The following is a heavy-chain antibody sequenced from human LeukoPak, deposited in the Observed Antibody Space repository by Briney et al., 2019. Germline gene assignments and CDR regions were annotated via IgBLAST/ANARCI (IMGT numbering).Heavy chain of an antibody. CDR3: ARLLQYYYDSSGYYLEPYFDY. D-gene: IGHD3-22*01. Sequence: GGSLRLSCAASGFTFSNAWMSWVRQAPGKGLEWVADIKQDGSEKYYVDSVKGRFTISRDNDKNSLYLQINSLRAEDTAVYYCARLLQYYYDSSGYYLEPYFDYWGQGTLVTVSS. J-gene: IGHJ4*02. V-gene: IGHV3-7*01. CDR2: IKQDGSEK. CDR1: GFTFSNAW.